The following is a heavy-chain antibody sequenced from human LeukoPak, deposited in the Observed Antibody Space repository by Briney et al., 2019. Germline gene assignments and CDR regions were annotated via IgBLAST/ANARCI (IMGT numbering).Heavy chain of an antibody. V-gene: IGHV3-7*01. CDR1: GFTFSSYW. CDR3: AQECVDSSGYYYVPNWFDH. J-gene: IGHJ5*02. D-gene: IGHD3-22*01. Sequence: GGSLRLSCTASGFTFSSYWMSWVRQAPGKGLEWVANIKQDGSAKYYVDSVKDRFTISRDNAKNSLYLQMNSLRAEDTAVYYCAQECVDSSGYYYVPNWFDHWGQGTLVTVSS. CDR2: IKQDGSAK.